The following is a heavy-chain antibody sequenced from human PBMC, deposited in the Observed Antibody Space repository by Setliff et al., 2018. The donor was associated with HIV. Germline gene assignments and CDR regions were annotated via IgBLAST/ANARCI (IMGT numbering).Heavy chain of an antibody. V-gene: IGHV1-2*06. CDR3: ARARITMVRGVHRRGDYYYYMDV. CDR2: INPDTGDT. J-gene: IGHJ6*03. Sequence: ASVKVSCKASGYIFTGYYIHWVRQAPGQGLEWMGRINPDTGDTNYAQKFQGRVTLTRDTSISTAHMELSRLRSADTAVYYCARARITMVRGVHRRGDYYYYMDVWGKGTTVTVSS. D-gene: IGHD3-10*01. CDR1: GYIFTGYY.